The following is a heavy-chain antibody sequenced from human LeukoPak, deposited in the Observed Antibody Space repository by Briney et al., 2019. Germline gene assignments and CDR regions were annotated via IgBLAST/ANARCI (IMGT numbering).Heavy chain of an antibody. D-gene: IGHD3-10*01. CDR3: AKDRLMYGSGTYPLDY. J-gene: IGHJ4*02. Sequence: GGSLRLSCAASGFSFRTYGMHWVRQAPDKGLEWVAFIRYDGSVKDYADSVKGRFTISRDHTKNTLYLQMNSLRAEDTAVYYCAKDRLMYGSGTYPLDYWGQGTLVTVSS. V-gene: IGHV3-30*02. CDR1: GFSFRTYG. CDR2: IRYDGSVK.